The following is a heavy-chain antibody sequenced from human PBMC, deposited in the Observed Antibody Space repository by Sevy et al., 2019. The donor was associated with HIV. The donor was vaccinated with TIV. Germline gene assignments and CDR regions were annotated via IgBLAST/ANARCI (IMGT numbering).Heavy chain of an antibody. CDR2: ISAYNGNT. CDR3: ARRVGEEWLLAFDI. V-gene: IGHV1-18*04. D-gene: IGHD3-3*01. J-gene: IGHJ3*02. CDR1: GYTFTSYG. Sequence: ASVKVSCKASGYTFTSYGISWVRQAPGQGLEWMGWISAYNGNTNYAQKLQGRVTMATDTSTSIAYMELRSLRSDDTAVYYCARRVGEEWLLAFDIWGQGTMVTVSS.